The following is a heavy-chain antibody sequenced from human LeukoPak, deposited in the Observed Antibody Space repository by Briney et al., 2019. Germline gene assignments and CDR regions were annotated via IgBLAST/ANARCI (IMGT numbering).Heavy chain of an antibody. J-gene: IGHJ4*02. CDR3: ARGAPWFGDFDSDFDY. Sequence: ASVKVSCKASGYTFTGYYMHWVRQAPGQGLEWVGWINPNSGGTNYAQKFQGRVTMTRDTSISTAYMELSRLRSDDTAVYYCARGAPWFGDFDSDFDYWGQGTLVTVSS. CDR2: INPNSGGT. D-gene: IGHD3-10*01. CDR1: GYTFTGYY. V-gene: IGHV1-2*02.